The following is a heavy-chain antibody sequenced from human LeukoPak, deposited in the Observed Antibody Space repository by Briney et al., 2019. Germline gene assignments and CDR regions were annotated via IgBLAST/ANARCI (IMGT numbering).Heavy chain of an antibody. CDR2: IYDSGST. CDR3: ARGVTTDALGYDYRGMDV. CDR1: GGSIRSSYYY. J-gene: IGHJ6*02. V-gene: IGHV4-39*01. D-gene: IGHD4-17*01. Sequence: PSETLSLTCTVSGGSIRSSYYYWGWIRQPPGKGLEWIGSIYDSGSTYYNPSLKSRVTISVDTSKNQFSLKLNSVTAADTAVYYCARGVTTDALGYDYRGMDVWGQGTTVTVSS.